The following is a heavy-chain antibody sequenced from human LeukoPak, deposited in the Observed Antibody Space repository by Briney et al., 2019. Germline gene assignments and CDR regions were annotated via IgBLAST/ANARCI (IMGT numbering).Heavy chain of an antibody. J-gene: IGHJ4*02. CDR2: IYYSGST. V-gene: IGHV4-59*01. D-gene: IGHD3-22*01. CDR3: AKGESGYLGVLYY. Sequence: SETLSLTCTVSGGSISSYYWSWIRQPPGKGLEWIGYIYYSGSTNYNPSLKSRVTISVDTSKNQFSLKLSSVTAADTAVYYCAKGESGYLGVLYYWGQGTLVTVSS. CDR1: GGSISSYY.